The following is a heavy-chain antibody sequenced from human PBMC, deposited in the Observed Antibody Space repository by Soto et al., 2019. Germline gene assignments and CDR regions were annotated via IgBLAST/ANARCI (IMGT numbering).Heavy chain of an antibody. J-gene: IGHJ4*02. Sequence: PSETLSLTCTVSGGSISSGDYYWSWIRQPPGKGLEWIGYIYYSRSTYYNPSLTSRLTISLDTSKNQFSLKLSSVTAAGTAVYYCARVFLSGGYSVDNGGQGTLVTVSS. V-gene: IGHV4-30-4*01. D-gene: IGHD2-15*01. CDR3: ARVFLSGGYSVDN. CDR2: IYYSRST. CDR1: GGSISSGDYY.